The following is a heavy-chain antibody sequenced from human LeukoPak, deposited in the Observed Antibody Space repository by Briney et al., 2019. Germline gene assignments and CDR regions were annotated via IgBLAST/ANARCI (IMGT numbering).Heavy chain of an antibody. V-gene: IGHV3-64*01. J-gene: IGHJ4*02. CDR2: ISSNGGST. Sequence: GGSLRLSCAASGFTFSSYTMYWVRQAPGKGLEYVSAISSNGGSTYYANSVKGRFTISRDNSKNTLYLQMGSLRGEGMAVYYCAREVNWRFDYWGQGTPVTVSS. D-gene: IGHD1-1*01. CDR3: AREVNWRFDY. CDR1: GFTFSSYT.